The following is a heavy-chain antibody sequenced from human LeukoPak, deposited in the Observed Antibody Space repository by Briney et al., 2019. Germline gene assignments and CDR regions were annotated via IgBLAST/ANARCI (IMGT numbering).Heavy chain of an antibody. V-gene: IGHV3-74*01. CDR3: ARGSRYQLLLIDY. J-gene: IGHJ4*02. CDR2: IYSDGST. CDR1: GFTVSNNW. D-gene: IGHD2-2*01. Sequence: GGSLRLSCAASGFTVSNNWMNWVRQAPGKGLEWVSLIYSDGSTYYADSVKGRFTISRDNAKNTLYLQMNSLRAEDTAVYFCARGSRYQLLLIDYWGQGTLVTVSS.